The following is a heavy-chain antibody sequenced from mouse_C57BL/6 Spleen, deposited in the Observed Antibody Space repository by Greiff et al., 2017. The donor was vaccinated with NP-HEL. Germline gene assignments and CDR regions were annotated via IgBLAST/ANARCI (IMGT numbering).Heavy chain of an antibody. CDR3: ARSMGYYYGSSYERVDY. CDR2: INPSDGGT. Sequence: VQLQQPGTELVKPGASVKLSCKASGYTFTSYWMHWVKQRPGQGLEWIGNINPSDGGTNYNEKFKSKATLTVDKSSSTAYMQLSSLTSEDSAVYYCARSMGYYYGSSYERVDYWGQGTTLTVSS. V-gene: IGHV1-53*01. D-gene: IGHD1-1*01. CDR1: GYTFTSYW. J-gene: IGHJ2*01.